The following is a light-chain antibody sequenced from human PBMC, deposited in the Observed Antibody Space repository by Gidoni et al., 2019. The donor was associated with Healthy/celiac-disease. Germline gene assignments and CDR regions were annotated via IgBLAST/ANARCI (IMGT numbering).Light chain of an antibody. Sequence: EIVLTQSPATLSLSPGEGATLSCRASQSVSSYLACYQQKPGQAPSLLIYDASNRATGIPARFSGSGSGTDFTLTISSLEPEDFAVYYCQHRSNWPPIFXPXTKVDIK. J-gene: IGKJ3*01. CDR1: QSVSSY. V-gene: IGKV3-11*01. CDR2: DAS. CDR3: QHRSNWPPI.